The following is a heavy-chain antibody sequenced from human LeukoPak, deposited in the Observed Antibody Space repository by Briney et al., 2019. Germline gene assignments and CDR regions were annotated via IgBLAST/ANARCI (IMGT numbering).Heavy chain of an antibody. CDR2: ISSSSSTI. V-gene: IGHV3-48*01. CDR1: GFTFSSYS. CDR3: AKGEHYYDSSGYATPDY. D-gene: IGHD3-22*01. J-gene: IGHJ4*02. Sequence: GGSLRLSCAASGFTFSSYSMNWVRQAPGKGLEWVSYISSSSSTIYYADSVKGRFTISRDNSKNTLYLQMNSLRAEDTAVYYCAKGEHYYDSSGYATPDYWGQGTLVTVSS.